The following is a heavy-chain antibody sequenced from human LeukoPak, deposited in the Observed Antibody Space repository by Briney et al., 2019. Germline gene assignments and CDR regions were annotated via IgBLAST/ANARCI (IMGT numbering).Heavy chain of an antibody. J-gene: IGHJ4*02. CDR1: GFTFSSYA. CDR3: ARDNNYYGSGDRGRFDY. V-gene: IGHV3-64*01. CDR2: ISSNGGST. Sequence: GGSLRLSCAASGFTFSSYAMHWVRQAPGKGLEYVSAISSNGGSTYYANSVKGRFTISRDNSKNTLYLQMGSLRAEDMAVYHCARDNNYYGSGDRGRFDYWGQGTLVTVSS. D-gene: IGHD3-10*01.